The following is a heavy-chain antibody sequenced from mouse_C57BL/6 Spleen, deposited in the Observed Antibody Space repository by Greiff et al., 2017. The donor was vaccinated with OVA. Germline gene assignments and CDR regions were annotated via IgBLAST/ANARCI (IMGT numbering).Heavy chain of an antibody. D-gene: IGHD1-1*01. CDR3: AIYYGSSYRYAMDY. J-gene: IGHJ4*01. CDR2: INPSSGYT. Sequence: QVQLQQSGAELARPGASVKMSCKASGYTFTSYTMHWVKQRPGQGLEWIGYINPSSGYTKYNQKFKDKATLTADKSSSTAYMQLSSLTSEDSAVYYCAIYYGSSYRYAMDYWGQGTSVTVSS. CDR1: GYTFTSYT. V-gene: IGHV1-4*01.